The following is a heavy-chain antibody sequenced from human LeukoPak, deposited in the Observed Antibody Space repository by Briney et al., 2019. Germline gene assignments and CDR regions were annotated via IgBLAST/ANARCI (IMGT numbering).Heavy chain of an antibody. CDR1: GFSFSTYG. CDR3: ARSIRLGIVNYYYGMDV. Sequence: GGSLRLSCAASGFSFSTYGMNWVRQAPGKGLEWVSSITSTSIYIYYADSVKGRFTISRDNAKNSLYLQMNSLRAEDTAVYYCARSIRLGIVNYYYGMDVWGQGTTVTVSS. J-gene: IGHJ6*02. D-gene: IGHD1-14*01. CDR2: ITSTSIYI. V-gene: IGHV3-21*01.